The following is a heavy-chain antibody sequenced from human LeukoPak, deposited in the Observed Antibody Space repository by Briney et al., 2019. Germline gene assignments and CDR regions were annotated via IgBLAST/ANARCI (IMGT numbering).Heavy chain of an antibody. CDR3: ATYSSSNGREFQY. V-gene: IGHV3-NL1*01. Sequence: GGSLRLSCAASGFTFSSYGMHWVRQAPGEGLEWVSVISGGGGSTYYADSLKGRFTISRDNAKNSLYLQMNSLRAEDTAVYYCATYSSSNGREFQYWGQGTLVTVSS. CDR2: ISGGGGST. D-gene: IGHD2-2*01. CDR1: GFTFSSYG. J-gene: IGHJ1*01.